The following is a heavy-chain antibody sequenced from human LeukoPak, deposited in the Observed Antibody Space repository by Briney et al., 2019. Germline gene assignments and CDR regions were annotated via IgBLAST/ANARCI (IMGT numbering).Heavy chain of an antibody. J-gene: IGHJ4*02. V-gene: IGHV1-2*02. CDR2: ISPNSGGT. Sequence: GASVKVSCKTSGYTFTGYYMHWVRQAPGQGLEWMGWISPNSGGTNSAQKFQGRVTMTRDTSISTAYMELTRLRSDDTAVYYCARSWFGELLVYWGQGTLVTVSS. D-gene: IGHD3-10*01. CDR1: GYTFTGYY. CDR3: ARSWFGELLVY.